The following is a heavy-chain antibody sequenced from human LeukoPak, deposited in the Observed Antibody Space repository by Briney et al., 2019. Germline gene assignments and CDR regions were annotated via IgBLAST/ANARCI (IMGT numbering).Heavy chain of an antibody. CDR1: GFTFGNYW. CDR3: ARDTLGEGEDANYAVYYFDY. V-gene: IGHV3-7*01. Sequence: GGSLRLSCAASGFTFGNYWMTWVRQAPGKGLEWVASINQDRGEIHYADSVKGRFTISGDNGKNSLDLQMNSLRADDTAVYYCARDTLGEGEDANYAVYYFDYWGQGTVVTVSS. D-gene: IGHD4/OR15-4a*01. J-gene: IGHJ4*02. CDR2: INQDRGEI.